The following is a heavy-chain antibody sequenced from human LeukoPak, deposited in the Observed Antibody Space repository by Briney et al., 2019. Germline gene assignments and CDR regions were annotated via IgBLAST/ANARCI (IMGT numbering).Heavy chain of an antibody. V-gene: IGHV4-30-2*01. J-gene: IGHJ4*02. CDR2: IYHSGST. Sequence: KPSQTLSLTCTVSGGSISSGGYYWSWIRQPPGKGLEWIGYIYHSGSTYYNPSLKSRVTISVDRSKNQFSLKLSSVTAADAAVYYCAREGGYSYGSFDYWGQGTLVTVSS. CDR3: AREGGYSYGSFDY. CDR1: GGSISSGGYY. D-gene: IGHD5-18*01.